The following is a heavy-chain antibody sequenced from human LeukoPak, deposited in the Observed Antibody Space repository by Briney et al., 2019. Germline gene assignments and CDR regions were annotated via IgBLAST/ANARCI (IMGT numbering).Heavy chain of an antibody. V-gene: IGHV6-1*01. D-gene: IGHD1-1*01. Sequence: SQALSLTCAISGDIVSSNSAAWNWIRQSPSRGLEWLGRTYYRSKWYTYYAVSVKSRISINRDTSKNQISLQLNSVTPEDTAVYYCARSTGPIDYWGQGTLVTVSS. J-gene: IGHJ4*02. CDR3: ARSTGPIDY. CDR1: GDIVSSNSAA. CDR2: TYYRSKWYT.